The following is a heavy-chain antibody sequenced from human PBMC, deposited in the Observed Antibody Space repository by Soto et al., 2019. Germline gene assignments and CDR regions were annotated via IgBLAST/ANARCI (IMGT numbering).Heavy chain of an antibody. CDR2: IYWAGES. CDR3: AHRDSTGTATYYDS. V-gene: IGHV2-5*02. CDR1: GFSFTTTRMG. J-gene: IGHJ4*02. D-gene: IGHD1-1*01. Sequence: VSGPTLVNPTETLTLTCTFSGFSFTTTRMGVGWTRQPPGKALEWLAIIYWAGESRYNPLLRRRITLTEDTSKNQAVLTMTNMDPKDTATYYCAHRDSTGTATYYDSWGQGIPVTVSS.